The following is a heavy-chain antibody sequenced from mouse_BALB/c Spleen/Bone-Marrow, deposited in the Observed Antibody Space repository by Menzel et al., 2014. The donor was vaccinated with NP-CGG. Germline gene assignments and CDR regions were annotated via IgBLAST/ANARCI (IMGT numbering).Heavy chain of an antibody. Sequence: EVKLQESGAELVMPGASVKLSCTASGFNIKDTYMHWVKQRPEQGLEWIGRIDPANGNTKYDPKFQGKATITADTSSNTAYLQLSSLTSEDTAVYYCARWEYYAMDYWGQGTSVTVSS. V-gene: IGHV14-3*02. CDR2: IDPANGNT. CDR1: GFNIKDTY. D-gene: IGHD4-1*01. CDR3: ARWEYYAMDY. J-gene: IGHJ4*01.